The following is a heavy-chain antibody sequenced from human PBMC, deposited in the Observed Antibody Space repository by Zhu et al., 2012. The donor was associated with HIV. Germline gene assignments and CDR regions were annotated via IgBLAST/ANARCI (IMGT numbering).Heavy chain of an antibody. J-gene: IGHJ4*01. CDR3: AREGQRLGNDV. CDR1: GGSIANKY. CDR2: IYSSGTT. D-gene: IGHD1-1*01. Sequence: QVQLQESGPGLLRPSQTLSVTCTVSGGSIANKYWGWIRQPPGKGLEWIGYIYSSGTTNYNPSPKSRVTISIDTSKNQFSLTLTSLTAADTAVYYCAREGQRLGNDVWGQGTLVTVSS. V-gene: IGHV4-4*09.